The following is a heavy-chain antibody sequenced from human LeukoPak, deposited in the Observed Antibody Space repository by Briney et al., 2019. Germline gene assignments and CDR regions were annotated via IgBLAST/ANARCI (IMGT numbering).Heavy chain of an antibody. CDR3: ARDLATNPSGAVIPDP. V-gene: IGHV1-2*02. J-gene: IGHJ5*02. D-gene: IGHD2-15*01. Sequence: ASVKVSCKASGYTFTGYYMHWVRQAPGQGLEWMGWINPNSGGTNYAQKFQGRVAMTRDTSISTAYMELSRLRSDDTAVYYCARDLATNPSGAVIPDPWGQGTLVTVSS. CDR2: INPNSGGT. CDR1: GYTFTGYY.